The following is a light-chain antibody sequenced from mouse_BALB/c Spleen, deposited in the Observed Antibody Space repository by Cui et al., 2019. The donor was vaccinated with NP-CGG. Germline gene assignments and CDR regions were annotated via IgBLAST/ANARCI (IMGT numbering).Light chain of an antibody. V-gene: IGLV2*02. CDR2: GTS. Sequence: QAVVTQASALTTSPGGTLILTCRSSTGAVTTSNQAKWVQEKPVHLCTGRIGGTSNRIPGGPVRLSGSLIRDKAALTITGAQTEDDAMYFCALWYSTHWVFGGGTKLTVL. CDR3: ALWYSTHWV. CDR1: TGAVTTSNQ. J-gene: IGLJ1*01.